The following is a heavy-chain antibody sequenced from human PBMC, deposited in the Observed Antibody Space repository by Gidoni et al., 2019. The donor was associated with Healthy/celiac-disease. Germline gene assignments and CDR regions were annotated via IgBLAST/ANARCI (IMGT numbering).Heavy chain of an antibody. CDR1: GYTFTSYA. J-gene: IGHJ4*02. V-gene: IGHV1-3*01. D-gene: IGHD2-21*02. CDR2: INAGNGNT. CDR3: ARDRIGGDSRLRAFDY. Sequence: QVQLVQSGAEVKKPGASVKVSCKASGYTFTSYAMHWVRQAPGQRLEWMGWINAGNGNTKYSQKFQGRVTITRDTSASTAYMELSSLRSEDTAVYYCARDRIGGDSRLRAFDYWGQGTLVTVSS.